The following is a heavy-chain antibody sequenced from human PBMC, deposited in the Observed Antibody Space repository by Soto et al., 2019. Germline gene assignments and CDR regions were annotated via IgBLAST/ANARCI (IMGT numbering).Heavy chain of an antibody. Sequence: GGSLRISCVGSGFTFSTYIITWVRQGAGKGLEWVSSVSSCSDIYYADSVKGRFTISRDNAKNSVSLQMNSLRAEDTAVYYCAREYTAWPLAYGLDVWGQGTTVTVSS. CDR1: GFTFSTYI. V-gene: IGHV3-21*01. J-gene: IGHJ6*02. CDR3: AREYTAWPLAYGLDV. D-gene: IGHD2-2*02. CDR2: VSSCSDI.